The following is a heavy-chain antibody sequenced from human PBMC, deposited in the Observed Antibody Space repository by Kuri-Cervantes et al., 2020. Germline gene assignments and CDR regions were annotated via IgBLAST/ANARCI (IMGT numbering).Heavy chain of an antibody. D-gene: IGHD5-12*01. Sequence: LSLTCAASGFTFSSYGMHWVRQAPGKGLEWVAVIWYDGSNKYYADSVKGRFTISRDNSKNTLYLQMNSLRAEDTAVYYCAREWLRFGGLDYWGQGTLVTVSS. CDR1: GFTFSSYG. CDR3: AREWLRFGGLDY. V-gene: IGHV3-33*01. CDR2: IWYDGSNK. J-gene: IGHJ4*02.